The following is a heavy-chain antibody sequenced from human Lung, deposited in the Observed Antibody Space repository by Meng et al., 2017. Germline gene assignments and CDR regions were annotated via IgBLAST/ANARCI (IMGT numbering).Heavy chain of an antibody. CDR1: GYTYTDYQ. CDR2: IHPSGHP. CDR3: VKHSSDWSLDS. V-gene: IGHV1-18*01. Sequence: QVQLVQSGAEVKKPGASVKVSCKASGYTYTDYQTDWVRQAPGQGLEWMGWIHPSGHPTYAQKFQGRVTMTIDTSTTTASMELRSLRSDDSALYYCVKHSSDWSLDSRGQGTLVTVSS. D-gene: IGHD6-19*01. J-gene: IGHJ4*02.